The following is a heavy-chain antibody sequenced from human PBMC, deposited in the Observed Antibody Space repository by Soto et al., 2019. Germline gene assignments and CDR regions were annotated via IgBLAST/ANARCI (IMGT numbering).Heavy chain of an antibody. CDR1: GGTFSSYA. CDR2: IIPIFGTA. J-gene: IGHJ1*01. CDR3: ARGPKYIAVAGTGYYYDSSGYYSNFQH. Sequence: ASVKVSCKASGGTFSSYAISWVRQAPGQGLEWMGGIIPIFGTANYAQKFQGRVTITADESTSTAYMELSSLRSEDTAVYYCARGPKYIAVAGTGYYYDSSGYYSNFQHWGQGTLVTVSS. V-gene: IGHV1-69*13. D-gene: IGHD3-22*01.